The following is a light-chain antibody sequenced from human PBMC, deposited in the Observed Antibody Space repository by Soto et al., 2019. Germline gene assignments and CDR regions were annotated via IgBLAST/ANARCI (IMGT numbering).Light chain of an antibody. J-gene: IGKJ1*01. CDR2: GAS. V-gene: IGKV3-20*01. CDR3: QQFGSSSWT. CDR1: QSVSSSY. Sequence: VLAQSRGTLSLSPGEKATLSCRASQSVSSSYLAWYQQKPGQAPRLLIYGASSRATGIPDRFSGSGSGTDFTLTVSRLEPEDFAVYYCQQFGSSSWTFGQGTKVDIK.